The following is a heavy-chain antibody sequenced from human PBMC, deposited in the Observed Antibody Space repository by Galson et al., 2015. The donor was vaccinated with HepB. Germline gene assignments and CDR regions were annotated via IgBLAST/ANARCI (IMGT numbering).Heavy chain of an antibody. Sequence: SVKVSCKASGCTFTSYGISWVRQAPGQGLEWMGWISAYNGNTNYAQKLQGRVTMTADTSTSTAYMELRSLRSDDTAVYYCARDNIVVVPAAIRRGPDSFDIWGQGTMVTVSS. CDR3: ARDNIVVVPAAIRRGPDSFDI. J-gene: IGHJ3*02. CDR2: ISAYNGNT. CDR1: GCTFTSYG. D-gene: IGHD2-2*02. V-gene: IGHV1-18*01.